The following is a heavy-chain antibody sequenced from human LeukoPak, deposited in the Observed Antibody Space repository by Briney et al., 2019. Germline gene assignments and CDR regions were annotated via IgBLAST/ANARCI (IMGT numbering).Heavy chain of an antibody. V-gene: IGHV4-59*08. CDR2: IYYSGST. CDR3: ARGIGSSDAFDI. CDR1: GGSISSYY. Sequence: SETLSLTCTVSGGSISSYYWSWIWQPPGKGLEWIGYIYYSGSTNYNPSLKSRVTISVDTSKNQFSLKLSSVTAADTAVYYCARGIGSSDAFDIWGQGTMVTVSS. D-gene: IGHD2-15*01. J-gene: IGHJ3*02.